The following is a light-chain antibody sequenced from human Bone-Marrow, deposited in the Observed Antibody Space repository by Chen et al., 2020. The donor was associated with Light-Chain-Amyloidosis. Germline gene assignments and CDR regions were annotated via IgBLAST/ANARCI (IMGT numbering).Light chain of an antibody. V-gene: IGLV2-23*02. CDR1: SSDVGSYNL. CDR2: DVS. CDR3: CSYAGSNYV. J-gene: IGLJ1*01. Sequence: QSALPQPASVSGSPGPPTTISCSGTSSDVGSYNLVSWYQPHPGKAPKLMTYDVSKRPSGVPDRFSGSKSGNTASLTISGLQAEDEADYSCCSYAGSNYVFGTGTKVTVL.